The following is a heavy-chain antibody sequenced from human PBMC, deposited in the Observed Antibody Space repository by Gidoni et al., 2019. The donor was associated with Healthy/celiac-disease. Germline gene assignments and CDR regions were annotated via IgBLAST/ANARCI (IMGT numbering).Heavy chain of an antibody. CDR3: ASDPMATKYYFDY. J-gene: IGHJ4*02. Sequence: EVQLVESGGGLVQPGGSLRLSCAASGFTFSSYSINWVRQAPGKGLEWVSYISSSSSTIYYADSVKGRFTISRDNAKNSLYLQMNSLRDEDTAVYYCASDPMATKYYFDYWGQGTLVTVSS. V-gene: IGHV3-48*02. D-gene: IGHD5-12*01. CDR1: GFTFSSYS. CDR2: ISSSSSTI.